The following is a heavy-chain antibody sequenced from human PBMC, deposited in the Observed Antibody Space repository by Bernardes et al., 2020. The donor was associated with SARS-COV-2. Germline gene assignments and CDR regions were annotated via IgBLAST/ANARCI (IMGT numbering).Heavy chain of an antibody. J-gene: IGHJ5*02. CDR2: VYHTGVA. Sequence: SETLSLTCAVYGGSLNSNFWTWIRQPPGKGLEWIGDVYHTGVANYNPSLKSRVTISVDTSKNHFSLNLTSVTAADTAVYYCAPRIAVAGNVWFDPWGQGTLVTVSS. D-gene: IGHD6-19*01. CDR3: APRIAVAGNVWFDP. V-gene: IGHV4-34*01. CDR1: GGSLNSNF.